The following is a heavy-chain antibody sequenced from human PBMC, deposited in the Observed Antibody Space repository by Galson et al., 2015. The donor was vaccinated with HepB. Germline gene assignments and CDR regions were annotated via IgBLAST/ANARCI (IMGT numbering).Heavy chain of an antibody. D-gene: IGHD1-1*01. CDR3: AGQRGNEYNGFYFDY. Sequence: SVKVSCKASGGTFSSYAISWVRQAPGQGLEWMGGIIPIFGTANYAQKFQGRVTITADKSTSTAYMELSSLRSEDTAVYYCAGQRGNEYNGFYFDYWGQGTLVTVSS. CDR1: GGTFSSYA. V-gene: IGHV1-69*06. J-gene: IGHJ4*02. CDR2: IIPIFGTA.